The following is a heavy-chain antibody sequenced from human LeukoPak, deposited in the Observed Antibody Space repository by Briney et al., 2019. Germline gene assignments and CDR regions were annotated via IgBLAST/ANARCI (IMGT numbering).Heavy chain of an antibody. Sequence: GRSLRLSCVASGFTFSSYAASWFRQAPGKGLEWVSTVGRSGVDTYYADSVRGRFTISKDSSKNTLQMNSLSAEDTAIYYCVKHSGGVYGNSDSWGQGILVTVSS. V-gene: IGHV3-23*01. CDR1: GFTFSSYA. J-gene: IGHJ4*02. CDR2: VGRSGVDT. CDR3: VKHSGGVYGNSDS. D-gene: IGHD1-1*01.